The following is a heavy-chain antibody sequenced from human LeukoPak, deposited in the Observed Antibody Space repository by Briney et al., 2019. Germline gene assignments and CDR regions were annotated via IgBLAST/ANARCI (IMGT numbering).Heavy chain of an antibody. V-gene: IGHV3-11*04. CDR3: ATDLRSRWLQLG. CDR1: GFTFSDYY. J-gene: IGHJ4*02. D-gene: IGHD5-24*01. CDR2: ISSSGSTI. Sequence: GGSLRLSCAASGFTFSDYYMSWIRQVPGKGLEWVSYISSSGSTIYHADSVKGRFTISRDNAKNSLYLQMNSLRAEDTAVYYCATDLRSRWLQLGWGQGTLVTVSS.